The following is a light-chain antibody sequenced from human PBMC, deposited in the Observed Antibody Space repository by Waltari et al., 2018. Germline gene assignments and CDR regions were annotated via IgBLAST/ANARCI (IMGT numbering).Light chain of an antibody. Sequence: TVLTQSPATLSVSPGEIGTLSCRTRQSVGTYLDWYQRRPGQAPRLLIYGASTRATGVPARFSGLGSGTEFTLTISGLQCEDSAVYYCQQYNNWPPGTFGQGTKVEI. CDR2: GAS. V-gene: IGKV3-15*01. CDR3: QQYNNWPPGT. J-gene: IGKJ1*01. CDR1: QSVGTY.